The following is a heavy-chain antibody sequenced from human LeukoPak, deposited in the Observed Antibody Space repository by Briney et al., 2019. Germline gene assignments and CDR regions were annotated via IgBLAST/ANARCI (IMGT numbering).Heavy chain of an antibody. V-gene: IGHV4-34*01. D-gene: IGHD5-12*01. CDR1: GGSFSGYY. J-gene: IGHJ6*03. Sequence: SETLSLTCAVYGGSFSGYYWSWIRQPPGKGLEWIGEINHSGSTNYNPSLKSRVTISVDTSKNQFSLKLSSVTAADTAVYYCARRTGYSGYDWARAGYYYYYMDVWGKGTTVTISS. CDR2: INHSGST. CDR3: ARRTGYSGYDWARAGYYYYYMDV.